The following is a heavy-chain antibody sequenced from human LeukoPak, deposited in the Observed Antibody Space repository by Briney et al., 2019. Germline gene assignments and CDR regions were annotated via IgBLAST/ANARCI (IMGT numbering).Heavy chain of an antibody. D-gene: IGHD1-26*01. J-gene: IGHJ4*02. Sequence: GRSLRLSCAASGFTFDDYAMHWVRQAPGKGLEWVATIKYDGDEKYYVDSVTGRFTISRDNAKNSLYLQMNSLTAEDTAVYYCVRESFSRGGFNWGQGTLVSVSS. CDR2: IKYDGDEK. CDR1: GFTFDDYA. CDR3: VRESFSRGGFN. V-gene: IGHV3-7*01.